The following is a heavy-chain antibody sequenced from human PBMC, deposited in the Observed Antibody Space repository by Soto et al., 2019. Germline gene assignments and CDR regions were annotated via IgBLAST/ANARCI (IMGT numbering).Heavy chain of an antibody. D-gene: IGHD2-15*01. CDR1: GYSFTIYW. CDR3: ARDHRAICSGGSCYPYFDY. V-gene: IGHV5-51*01. J-gene: IGHJ4*02. Sequence: GESLKISCKGSGYSFTIYWIGWVRQMPGKGLEWMGIIYPGDSDTRYSPSFQGQVTISADKSISTAYLQWSSLKASDTAMYYCARDHRAICSGGSCYPYFDYWGQGTLVTVSS. CDR2: IYPGDSDT.